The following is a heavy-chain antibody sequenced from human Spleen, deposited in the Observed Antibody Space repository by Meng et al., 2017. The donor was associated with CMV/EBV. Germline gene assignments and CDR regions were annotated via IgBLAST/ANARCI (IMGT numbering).Heavy chain of an antibody. CDR1: AFSLRTSGVG. CDR2: IYWDADK. Sequence: FSAFSLRTSGVGVCWIRQPPGKALEWLALIYWDADKRYSPSLNSRLTITRDTSKNQVVLIMTNMDPVDTATYHCAHSLLSGYYTADYWGQGTLVTVSS. V-gene: IGHV2-5*02. CDR3: AHSLLSGYYTADY. D-gene: IGHD3-3*01. J-gene: IGHJ4*02.